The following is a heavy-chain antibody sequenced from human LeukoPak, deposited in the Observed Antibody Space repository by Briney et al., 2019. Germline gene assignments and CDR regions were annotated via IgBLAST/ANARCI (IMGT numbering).Heavy chain of an antibody. D-gene: IGHD3-22*01. CDR2: ISSSSSYI. CDR1: GFTVSSNY. J-gene: IGHJ6*02. V-gene: IGHV3-21*01. CDR3: ARDSRWLLGYYYYGMDV. Sequence: PGGSLRLSCAASGFTVSSNYMSWVRQAPGKGLEWVSSISSSSSYIYYADSVKGRFTISRDNAKNSLYLQMNSLRAEDTAVYYCARDSRWLLGYYYYGMDVWGQGTTVTVSS.